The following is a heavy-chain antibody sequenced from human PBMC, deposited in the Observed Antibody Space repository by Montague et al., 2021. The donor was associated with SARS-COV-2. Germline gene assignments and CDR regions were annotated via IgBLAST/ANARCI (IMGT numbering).Heavy chain of an antibody. V-gene: IGHV4-39*07. D-gene: IGHD3-16*02. CDR1: SGSIISSGYY. J-gene: IGHJ6*02. Sequence: SETLSLTCSVSSGSIISSGYYWGWIRQPPGKGLEWIGEINHSGSTNYNPSLKSRVTISVDTSKNQFSLKLRSVTAADTAVYYCARGQPPRITFGGIISYGLDVWGQGTTVTVSS. CDR2: INHSGST. CDR3: ARGQPPRITFGGIISYGLDV.